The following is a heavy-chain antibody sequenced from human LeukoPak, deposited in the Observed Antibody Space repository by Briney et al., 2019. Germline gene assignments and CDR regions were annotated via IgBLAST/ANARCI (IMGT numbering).Heavy chain of an antibody. V-gene: IGHV4-61*02. CDR2: IYTSGST. CDR1: NGSISSDTYF. Sequence: SETLSLTCTVSNGSISSDTYFWSWIRQPAGKGLEWIGRIYTSGSTNYNPSLKSRVTISVDTSKNQFSLKLSSVTAADTAVYYCARGRTYYYDSSGYNWFDPWGQGTLVTVSS. D-gene: IGHD3-22*01. CDR3: ARGRTYYYDSSGYNWFDP. J-gene: IGHJ5*02.